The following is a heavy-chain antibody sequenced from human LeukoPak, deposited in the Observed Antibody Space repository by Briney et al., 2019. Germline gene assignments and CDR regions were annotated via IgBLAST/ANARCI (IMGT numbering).Heavy chain of an antibody. CDR1: GYTFTGYY. CDR2: INPNSGGT. Sequence: ASVKVSCKASGYTFTGYYMHWVRQAPGQGLEWMGWINPNSGGTNYAQKFQGRVTMTTDTSTNTAYMELRSLRSDDTAVYYCVRDVAGSDWFDPWGQGTLVTVSS. CDR3: VRDVAGSDWFDP. V-gene: IGHV1-2*02. J-gene: IGHJ5*02. D-gene: IGHD6-13*01.